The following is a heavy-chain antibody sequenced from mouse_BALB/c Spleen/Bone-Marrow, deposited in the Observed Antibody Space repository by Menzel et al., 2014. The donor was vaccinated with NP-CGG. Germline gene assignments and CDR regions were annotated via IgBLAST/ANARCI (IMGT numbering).Heavy chain of an antibody. V-gene: IGHV2-2*02. Sequence: VQLQQSGPGLVQPSQSLSITCTASGFSLTSYGVHWVRQSPGKGLEWLGVIWPGGSTAYNAAIISRLSIIKDNSKSQVFFKMNSLQDNDTAIYYCAGITTALAYWGQGTLVTVSA. CDR2: IWPGGST. CDR1: GFSLTSYG. D-gene: IGHD1-2*01. CDR3: AGITTALAY. J-gene: IGHJ3*01.